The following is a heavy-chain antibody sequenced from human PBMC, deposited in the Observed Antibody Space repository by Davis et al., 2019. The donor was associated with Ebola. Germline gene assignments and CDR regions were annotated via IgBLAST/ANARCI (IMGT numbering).Heavy chain of an antibody. J-gene: IGHJ6*04. CDR1: GFTFSSYS. V-gene: IGHV3-48*02. CDR2: ISSSSSTI. CDR3: ARDPASGSYSYYYYGMDV. D-gene: IGHD1-26*01. Sequence: GESLKISCAASGFTFSSYSMNWVRQAPGKGLEWVSYISSSSSTIYYADSVKGRFTISRDNAKNSLYLQMNSLRDEDTAVYYCARDPASGSYSYYYYGMDVWGKGTTVTVSS.